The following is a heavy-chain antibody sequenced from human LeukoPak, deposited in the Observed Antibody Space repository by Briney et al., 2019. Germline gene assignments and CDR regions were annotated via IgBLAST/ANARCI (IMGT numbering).Heavy chain of an antibody. Sequence: GGSLRLSCAASGFTVSSNYMSWVRQAPGKGLEWVSVIYSGGSTYYADSVKGRFTISRDNSKNTLYLQMNSLRAEDTAVYYCAREGGSRWYGMDYWGQGTLVTVSS. CDR2: IYSGGST. J-gene: IGHJ4*02. V-gene: IGHV3-66*01. CDR3: AREGGSRWYGMDY. CDR1: GFTVSSNY. D-gene: IGHD6-13*01.